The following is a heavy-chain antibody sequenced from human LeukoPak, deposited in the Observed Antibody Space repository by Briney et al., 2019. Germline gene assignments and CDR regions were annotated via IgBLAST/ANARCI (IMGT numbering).Heavy chain of an antibody. J-gene: IGHJ6*03. CDR2: ISAYNGNT. CDR1: GYTFTSYG. V-gene: IGHV1-18*01. Sequence: ASVKVSCKASGYTFTSYGISWMRQAPGQGLEWMGWISAYNGNTNYAQKLQGRVTMTTDTSTSTAYMELRSLRSDDTAVYYCARTLYYDILTGYPYYYMDVWGKGTTVTISS. CDR3: ARTLYYDILTGYPYYYMDV. D-gene: IGHD3-9*01.